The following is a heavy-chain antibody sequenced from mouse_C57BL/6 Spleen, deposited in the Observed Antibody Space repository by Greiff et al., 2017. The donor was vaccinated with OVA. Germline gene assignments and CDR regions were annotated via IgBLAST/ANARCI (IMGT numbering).Heavy chain of an antibody. D-gene: IGHD2-2*01. V-gene: IGHV1-69*01. CDR3: ARRGLRHYAMDY. J-gene: IGHJ4*01. CDR1: GYTFTSYW. Sequence: QVQLKQPGAELVMPGASVKLSCKASGYTFTSYWMHWVKQRPGQGLEWIGEIDPSDSYTNYNQKFKGKSTLTVDKSSSTAYMQLSSLTSEDSAVYYCARRGLRHYAMDYWGQGTSVTVSA. CDR2: IDPSDSYT.